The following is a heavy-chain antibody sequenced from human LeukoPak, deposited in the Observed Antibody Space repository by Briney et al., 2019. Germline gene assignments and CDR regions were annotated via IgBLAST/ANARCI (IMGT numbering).Heavy chain of an antibody. CDR2: IHTSGTT. CDR1: GGSISSYL. D-gene: IGHD5/OR15-5a*01. V-gene: IGHV4-4*07. CDR3: ATEQVSASAWAFDY. J-gene: IGHJ4*02. Sequence: PSETLSLTCTVSGGSISSYLWSWIRHSAGKRLEWLGRIHTSGTTTYSPSLQSRLTMSVDTSKSQVSLRLTSVTAADTAVYYCATEQVSASAWAFDYWGQGSLVTVSS.